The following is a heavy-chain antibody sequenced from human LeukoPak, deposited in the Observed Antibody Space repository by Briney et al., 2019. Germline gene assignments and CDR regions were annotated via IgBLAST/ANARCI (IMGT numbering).Heavy chain of an antibody. CDR1: GFSFSDYW. V-gene: IGHV3-49*04. Sequence: PGGSLRLSCVASGFSFSDYWMSWVRQAPGKGLEWVGFIRSKAYGGTTEYAASVKGRFTISRDDSKSIAYLQMNSLKTEDTAVYYCTRDTGYYYDSRYLGYWGQGTLVTVSS. CDR2: IRSKAYGGTT. J-gene: IGHJ4*02. CDR3: TRDTGYYYDSRYLGY. D-gene: IGHD3-22*01.